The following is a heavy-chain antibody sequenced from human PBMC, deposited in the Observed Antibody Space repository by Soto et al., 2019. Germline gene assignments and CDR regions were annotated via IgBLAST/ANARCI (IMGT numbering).Heavy chain of an antibody. J-gene: IGHJ4*02. CDR1: GFSVSDNY. D-gene: IGHD1-26*01. CDR3: ARNIVGGTTDYFDY. V-gene: IGHV3-53*04. Sequence: GGSLRLSCAASGFSVSDNYMSWVRQAPGKGLEWVSVIYSDGTTHYADSVKGRFTISRHTSENTLYLQMNSLGVEDTAVYYCARNIVGGTTDYFDYWGQGTLVTVSS. CDR2: IYSDGTT.